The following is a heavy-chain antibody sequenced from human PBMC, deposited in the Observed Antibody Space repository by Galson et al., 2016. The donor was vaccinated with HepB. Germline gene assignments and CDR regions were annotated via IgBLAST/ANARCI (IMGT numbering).Heavy chain of an antibody. Sequence: SLRLSCAASGFTFSTYWMNWVRQFPGKGLEWLATINQDGSEKYYADSVKGRFAISRDNATNSLYLQMDSLRTEDTALYYCARENHPYGDFDIGYSDYWGQGSLVTVSS. V-gene: IGHV3-7*03. CDR3: ARENHPYGDFDIGYSDY. D-gene: IGHD4-17*01. J-gene: IGHJ4*02. CDR1: GFTFSTYW. CDR2: INQDGSEK.